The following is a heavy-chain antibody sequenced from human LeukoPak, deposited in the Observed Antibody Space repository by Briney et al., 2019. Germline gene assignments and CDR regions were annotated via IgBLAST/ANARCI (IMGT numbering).Heavy chain of an antibody. J-gene: IGHJ4*02. CDR3: ARDRVGATTGPNDY. D-gene: IGHD1-26*01. Sequence: ASVKVSCKASGYTFTSYGISWVRQAPGQGLEWMGWISAYNGNTNYAQKLQGRVTMTTDISTSTAYMELRSLRSDDTAVYYCARDRVGATTGPNDYWGQRTLVTVSS. V-gene: IGHV1-18*01. CDR2: ISAYNGNT. CDR1: GYTFTSYG.